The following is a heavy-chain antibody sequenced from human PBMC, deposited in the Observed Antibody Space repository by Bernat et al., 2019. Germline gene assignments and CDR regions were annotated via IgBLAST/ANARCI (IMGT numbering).Heavy chain of an antibody. CDR1: GFTFSSYS. J-gene: IGHJ4*02. D-gene: IGHD2-15*01. CDR3: ARSQSDKYCSGGSCYSPVY. V-gene: IGHV3-21*01. CDR2: ISSSSSYI. Sequence: EVQLVESGGGLVKPGGSLRLSCAASGFTFSSYSMNWVRQAPGKGLEWVSSISSSSSYIYYADSVKGRFTISRDNAKNSLYLQMNSLRAEDTAVYYCARSQSDKYCSGGSCYSPVYWGQGTLVTVSS.